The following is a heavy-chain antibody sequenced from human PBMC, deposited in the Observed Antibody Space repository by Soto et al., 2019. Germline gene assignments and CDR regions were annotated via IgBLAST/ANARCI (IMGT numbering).Heavy chain of an antibody. CDR2: ISGSGGST. D-gene: IGHD2-15*01. V-gene: IGHV3-23*01. J-gene: IGHJ3*02. CDR3: AAGTRCCSGGGCSLGAFDI. Sequence: GGSLRLSCAASGFTFSNFAMSWVRQAPGKGLEWVSSISGSGGSTYYADSVKGRFTISRDNSKNTLYLQMNSLRVEDTALYYCAAGTRCCSGGGCSLGAFDIWGQGTMVTVSS. CDR1: GFTFSNFA.